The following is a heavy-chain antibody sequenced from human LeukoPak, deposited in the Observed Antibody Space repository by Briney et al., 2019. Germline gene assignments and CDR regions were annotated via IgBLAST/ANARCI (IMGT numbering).Heavy chain of an antibody. CDR1: GFSFSIYW. CDR2: IRPDGSEK. J-gene: IGHJ4*02. Sequence: GGSLRLSCAASGFSFSIYWMTWVRQAPGKGLEWVANIRPDGSEKYYADSVRGRCTISRDNTRNTLDLQMNSLRPEDTAVYYCARENYFSFKYWGQGALVTVSS. V-gene: IGHV3-7*03. D-gene: IGHD3-16*01. CDR3: ARENYFSFKY.